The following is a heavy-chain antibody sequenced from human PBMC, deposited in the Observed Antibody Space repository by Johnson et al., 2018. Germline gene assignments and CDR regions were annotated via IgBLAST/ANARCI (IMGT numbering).Heavy chain of an antibody. CDR2: IWSDGSTI. J-gene: IGHJ4*01. V-gene: IGHV3-33*01. D-gene: IGHD2-2*01. Sequence: QVQLVESGGGVVQPGRSLRLSCATSGFTFSSYAMHWVRQAPGKGLEWVAVIWSDGSTIYYGDAGKGRFTISRDNSKNTLYLQMNSLRVEDTAVYFCARDMRGCFDYWGHGTLVTVAS. CDR3: ARDMRGCFDY. CDR1: GFTFSSYA.